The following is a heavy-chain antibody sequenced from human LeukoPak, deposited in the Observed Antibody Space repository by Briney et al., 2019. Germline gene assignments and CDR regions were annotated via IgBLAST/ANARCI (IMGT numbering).Heavy chain of an antibody. V-gene: IGHV4-34*01. CDR1: GGSFSGYY. J-gene: IGHJ4*02. CDR2: INHSGST. CDR3: ARGRSSGYYDY. Sequence: SETLSLTCAVYGGSFSGYYWSWVRQPPGKGLEWIGEINHSGSTNYNPSLTSRGTILVDTSKNQFSLKLSSVTAADTAVYYCARGRSSGYYDYWGQGTLVTVSS. D-gene: IGHD3-22*01.